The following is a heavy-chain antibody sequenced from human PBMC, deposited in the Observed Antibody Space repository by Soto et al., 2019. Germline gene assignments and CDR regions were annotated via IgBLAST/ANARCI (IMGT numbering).Heavy chain of an antibody. V-gene: IGHV3-30*18. CDR2: ISYDGSNK. CDR1: GFTFSSYG. D-gene: IGHD1-26*01. J-gene: IGHJ3*02. CDR3: AKVVAEWELLQAFDI. Sequence: QVQLVESGGGVVQPGRSLRLSCAASGFTFSSYGMHWVRQAPGKGLEWVAVISYDGSNKYYADSVKGRFTISRDNSKNTLYLQMNSLRAEDTAVYYCAKVVAEWELLQAFDIWGQGTMVTVSS.